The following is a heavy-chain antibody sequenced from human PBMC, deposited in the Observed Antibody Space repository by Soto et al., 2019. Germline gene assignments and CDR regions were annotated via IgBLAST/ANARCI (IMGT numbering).Heavy chain of an antibody. V-gene: IGHV3-23*01. CDR3: ARSPVTHAAARRGGGGYFDS. Sequence: EVQLLESGGGLVQPGGSRRVSCAASGFTFSSHAMTWVRQAPGKGLEWVSIISGSGGSTYYADSVKGRFTISRDNSKNTLYLQMNSLRAEDTAVYYCARSPVTHAAARRGGGGYFDSWGQGTLVTVSS. J-gene: IGHJ4*02. CDR1: GFTFSSHA. D-gene: IGHD6-13*01. CDR2: ISGSGGST.